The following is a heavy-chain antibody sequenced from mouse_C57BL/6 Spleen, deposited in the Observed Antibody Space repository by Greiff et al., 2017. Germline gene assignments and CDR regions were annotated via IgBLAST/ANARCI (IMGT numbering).Heavy chain of an antibody. CDR1: GYAFSSSW. V-gene: IGHV1-82*01. Sequence: VQLQQSGPELVKPGASVKISCKASGYAFSSSWMNWVKQRPGKGLEWIGRIYPGDGDTNYNGKFKGKATLTADKSSSTAYMQLSSLTSEDSAVYFCAREITVVAHLDYWGQGTTLTVSS. CDR3: AREITVVAHLDY. D-gene: IGHD1-1*01. J-gene: IGHJ2*01. CDR2: IYPGDGDT.